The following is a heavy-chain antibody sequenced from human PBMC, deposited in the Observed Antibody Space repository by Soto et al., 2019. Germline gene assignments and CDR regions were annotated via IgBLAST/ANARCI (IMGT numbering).Heavy chain of an antibody. Sequence: EVQLVESGGGLVQPGGSLRLSCAASGFTFSGHAMNWVRQAPGKGREWISYISNTGSSIYYADSVKGRFTISRDNAKNSLYLLMNSLRAEDTAVYYCARDPYSATTVTIFDYWGQGALVTVSS. V-gene: IGHV3-48*01. CDR2: ISNTGSSI. CDR1: GFTFSGHA. D-gene: IGHD4-17*01. J-gene: IGHJ4*02. CDR3: ARDPYSATTVTIFDY.